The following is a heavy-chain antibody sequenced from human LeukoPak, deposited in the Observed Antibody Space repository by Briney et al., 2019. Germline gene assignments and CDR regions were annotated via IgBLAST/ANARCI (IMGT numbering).Heavy chain of an antibody. D-gene: IGHD3-3*01. V-gene: IGHV4-34*01. CDR2: INHSGST. Sequence: PSETLSLTCAVYGGSFSGYYWSWIRQPPGKGLGWIGEINHSGSTNYNPSLKSRVTISVDTSKNQFSLKLSSVTAADTAVYYCARGPYYDFWSGFPNYFDYWGQGTLVTVSS. J-gene: IGHJ4*02. CDR1: GGSFSGYY. CDR3: ARGPYYDFWSGFPNYFDY.